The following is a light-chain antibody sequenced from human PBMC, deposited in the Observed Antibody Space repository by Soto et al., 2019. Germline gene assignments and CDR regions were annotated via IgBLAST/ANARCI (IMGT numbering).Light chain of an antibody. CDR2: AAS. CDR3: QQYNSFFPT. Sequence: DIPLTQSPSFLSASAGDRVTITCRASQGISRSLAWYQQKPGKAPNLLIYAASTLESGVPSRFSGSGSETEFTLTISSLQPDDFATYYCQQYNSFFPTFGQGTKLEIK. J-gene: IGKJ2*01. V-gene: IGKV1-9*01. CDR1: QGISRS.